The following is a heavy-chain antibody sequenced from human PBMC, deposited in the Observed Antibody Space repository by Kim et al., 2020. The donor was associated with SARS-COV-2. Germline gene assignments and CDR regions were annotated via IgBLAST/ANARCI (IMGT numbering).Heavy chain of an antibody. V-gene: IGHV1-3*01. J-gene: IGHJ6*02. CDR1: GYTFTSYA. Sequence: ASVKVSCKASGYTFTSYAMHWVRQAPGQRLEWMGWINAGNGNTKYSQKFQGRVTITRDTSASTAYMELSSLRSEDTAVYYCERRGEQQVGYYGMDVWGQGTTVTVSS. CDR3: ERRGEQQVGYYGMDV. CDR2: INAGNGNT. D-gene: IGHD6-13*01.